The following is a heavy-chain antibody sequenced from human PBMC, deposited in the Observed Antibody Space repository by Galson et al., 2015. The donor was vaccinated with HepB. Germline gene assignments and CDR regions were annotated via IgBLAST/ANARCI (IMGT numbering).Heavy chain of an antibody. Sequence: SLRLSCAASGFTFSRYGMHWVRQAPGKGLEWVAVISYDGSNKFYADSVNGRFTISRDNSKNTLYLQMNSLRAEDAAVYYCAKGRGYYDSSGYYNYGMDVWGQGTTVTAS. V-gene: IGHV3-30*18. CDR2: ISYDGSNK. J-gene: IGHJ6*02. CDR1: GFTFSRYG. D-gene: IGHD3-22*01. CDR3: AKGRGYYDSSGYYNYGMDV.